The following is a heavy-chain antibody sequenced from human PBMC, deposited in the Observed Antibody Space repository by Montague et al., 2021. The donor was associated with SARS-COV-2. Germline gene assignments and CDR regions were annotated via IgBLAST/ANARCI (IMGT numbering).Heavy chain of an antibody. D-gene: IGHD3-22*01. V-gene: IGHV4-59*01. CDR2: IYYSGST. CDR1: GGSISSYY. Sequence: SETLSLTCTVSGGSISSYYWSWIRQPPGKGLEWIGYIYYSGSTNXNPSLKSRVTISVGTSKNQFSLKLSSVTAADTAVYYCAREVRYYYDSSGPGAFDIWGQGTMGTVSS. J-gene: IGHJ3*02. CDR3: AREVRYYYDSSGPGAFDI.